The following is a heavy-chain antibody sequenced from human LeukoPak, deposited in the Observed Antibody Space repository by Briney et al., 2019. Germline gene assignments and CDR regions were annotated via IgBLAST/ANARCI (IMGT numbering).Heavy chain of an antibody. CDR2: IYYSGST. D-gene: IGHD4-11*01. Sequence: SETLSLTCTVSGGSISSSSYYWGWIRQPPGKGLEWIGSIYYSGSTYYNPSLKSRVTISVDTSKNQFSLKLSSVTAADTAVYYCARDTVTPTNYAYWGQGTLVTVSS. CDR3: ARDTVTPTNYAY. V-gene: IGHV4-39*07. CDR1: GGSISSSSYY. J-gene: IGHJ4*02.